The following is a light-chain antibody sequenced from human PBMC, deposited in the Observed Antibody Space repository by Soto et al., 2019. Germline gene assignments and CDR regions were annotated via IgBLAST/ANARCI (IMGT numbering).Light chain of an antibody. J-gene: IGLJ3*02. CDR3: QVWEGITNLV. Sequence: SYELTQPPSVSVAPGKTATITCGGDNIGRKSVHWSQQKPGQAPLLVISYDSDRPSGIPARFSGSNSGNTATLTISRVEVGDEADYYCQVWEGITNLVFGAGTKLAVL. CDR1: NIGRKS. CDR2: YDS. V-gene: IGLV3-21*01.